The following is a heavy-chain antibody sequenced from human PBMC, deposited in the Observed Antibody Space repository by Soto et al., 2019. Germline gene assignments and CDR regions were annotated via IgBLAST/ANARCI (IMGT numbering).Heavy chain of an antibody. J-gene: IGHJ4*01. V-gene: IGHV1-3*04. CDR2: INTCNGDT. CDR1: GYTFTKYS. Sequence: ASVKVSCKSSGYTFTKYSIHWVRQAPGQRLEWMGWINTCNGDTKYAQKLQGRVTMTTDTSTSTAYMELSSLRTKDTAVYYCTTDSYINMPIVRFDYWGHGTLVTVSS. CDR3: TTDSYINMPIVRFDY. D-gene: IGHD2-2*01.